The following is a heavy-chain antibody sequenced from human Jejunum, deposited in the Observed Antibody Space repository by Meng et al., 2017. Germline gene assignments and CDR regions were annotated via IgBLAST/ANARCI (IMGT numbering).Heavy chain of an antibody. D-gene: IGHD1-26*01. CDR2: TYYRSKWYI. CDR1: GDSVSSNSAG. CDR3: AGGGLVRSTRGYFDY. Sequence: QIQLQQSGPRLVKPSQPLSLSCAISGDSVSSNSAGWNWIRQSPSRGIEWLGRTYYRSKWYIDYAVSVKSRITINPDTSKNQFSLHLNSVTPEDTAVYYCAGGGLVRSTRGYFDYWGQGTLVTVSS. V-gene: IGHV6-1*01. J-gene: IGHJ4*02.